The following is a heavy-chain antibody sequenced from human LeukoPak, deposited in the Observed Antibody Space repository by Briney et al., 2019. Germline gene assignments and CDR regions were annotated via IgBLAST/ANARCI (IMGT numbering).Heavy chain of an antibody. D-gene: IGHD3-22*01. J-gene: IGHJ4*02. Sequence: GGSLRLFCAASGFTFSSYWMHWVRQAPGKGLVWVSRINSDGSSTSYADSVKGRFTISRDNAKNTLYLQMNSLRAEDTAVYYCARSTYYYDSSGYLSLGYFDYWGQGTLVTVSS. CDR2: INSDGSST. V-gene: IGHV3-74*01. CDR1: GFTFSSYW. CDR3: ARSTYYYDSSGYLSLGYFDY.